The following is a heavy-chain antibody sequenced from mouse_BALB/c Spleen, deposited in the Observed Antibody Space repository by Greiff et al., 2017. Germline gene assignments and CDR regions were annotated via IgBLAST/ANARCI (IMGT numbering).Heavy chain of an antibody. D-gene: IGHD2-1*01. CDR3: ASRRYGNFAMDY. CDR2: ISSGSSTI. Sequence: DVMLVESGGGLVQPGGSRKLSCAASGFTFSSFGMHWVRQAPEKGLEWVAYISSGSSTIYYADTVKGRFTISRDNPKNTLFLQMTSLRSEDTAMYYCASRRYGNFAMDYWGQGTSVTVSS. J-gene: IGHJ4*01. CDR1: GFTFSSFG. V-gene: IGHV5-17*02.